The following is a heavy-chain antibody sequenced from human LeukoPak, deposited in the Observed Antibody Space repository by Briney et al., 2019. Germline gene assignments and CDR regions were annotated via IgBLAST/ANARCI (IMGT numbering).Heavy chain of an antibody. CDR3: ARDPQLGSSGYYDAFDI. Sequence: KPSETLSLTCTVSGGSISSYYWSWIRQPPGKGLEWIGYIYYSGSTNYNPSLKSRVTISVDTSKNQFSPKLSSVTAADTAVYYCARDPQLGSSGYYDAFDIWGQGTMVTVSS. D-gene: IGHD3-22*01. CDR1: GGSISSYY. V-gene: IGHV4-59*12. J-gene: IGHJ3*02. CDR2: IYYSGST.